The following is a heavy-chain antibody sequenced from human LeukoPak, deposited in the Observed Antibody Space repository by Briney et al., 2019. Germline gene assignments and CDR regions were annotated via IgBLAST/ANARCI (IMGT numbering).Heavy chain of an antibody. J-gene: IGHJ3*02. Sequence: SETLSLTCTVSGGSISSYYWGWIRQPPGKGLEWIGSMYSSGSTYYNPSLKSRVTISVDTSKNQFSLKLSSVTAADTAVYYCARGPPDCSSTSCYAFDAFDIWGQGTMVTVPS. CDR2: MYSSGST. CDR3: ARGPPDCSSTSCYAFDAFDI. D-gene: IGHD2-2*01. CDR1: GGSISSYY. V-gene: IGHV4-39*07.